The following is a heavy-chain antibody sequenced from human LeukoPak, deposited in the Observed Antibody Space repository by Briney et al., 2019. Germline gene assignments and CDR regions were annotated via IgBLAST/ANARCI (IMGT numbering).Heavy chain of an antibody. D-gene: IGHD5-24*01. CDR2: IKDGGTTT. CDR1: GFTFSSYW. Sequence: PGGSLRLSCAASGFTFSSYWIHWVRQVPGKGLVWVSRIKDGGTTTDYADSVKGRFTISRDDAKNTLYLQMNSLRAEDTAVYYCTTIRPGYRGRGTLVTVSS. J-gene: IGHJ4*02. V-gene: IGHV3-74*01. CDR3: TTIRPGY.